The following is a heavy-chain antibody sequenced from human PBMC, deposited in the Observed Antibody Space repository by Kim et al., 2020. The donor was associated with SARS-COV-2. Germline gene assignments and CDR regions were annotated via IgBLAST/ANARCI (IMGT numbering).Heavy chain of an antibody. D-gene: IGHD6-13*01. CDR3: ARPTYSSSWYWGVEGCDFDY. CDR1: GFNFSSYA. V-gene: IGHV3-30*04. J-gene: IGHJ4*02. CDR2: ISYDGSNK. Sequence: GGSLRLSCAASGFNFSSYAMHWVRQAPGKGLEWVAVISYDGSNKYYADSVKGRFTISRDNSKNTLYLQMNSLRAEDTAVYYCARPTYSSSWYWGVEGCDFDYWGQGTLVSVSS.